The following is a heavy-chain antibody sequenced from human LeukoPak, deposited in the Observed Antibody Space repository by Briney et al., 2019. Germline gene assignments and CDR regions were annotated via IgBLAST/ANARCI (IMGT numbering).Heavy chain of an antibody. D-gene: IGHD3-3*01. CDR2: INHSGST. V-gene: IGHV4-34*01. CDR1: GGSFSGYY. CDR3: AGYVLRFLEWLLYPDY. J-gene: IGHJ4*02. Sequence: SETLSLTCAVYGGSFSGYYWSWIRQPPRKGLEWIGEINHSGSTNYNPSLKSRVTISVDTSEHQFSLKLRSVTAADTAVYYCAGYVLRFLEWLLYPDYWGQGTLVTVSS.